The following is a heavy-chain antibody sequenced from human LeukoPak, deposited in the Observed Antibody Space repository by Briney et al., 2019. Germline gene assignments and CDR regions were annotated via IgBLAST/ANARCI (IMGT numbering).Heavy chain of an antibody. J-gene: IGHJ4*02. D-gene: IGHD6-19*01. V-gene: IGHV3-30-3*01. CDR1: GFDFINFH. CDR2: VSKDGNNI. CDR3: ARDFLWLVDY. Sequence: GGSLRLSCAASGFDFINFHIHWVRQAPGKGLEWVAFVSKDGNNIYYADSVKGRFTISRDNSKSTLYLQMNSLRAADPAIYYCARDFLWLVDYWGQGTLVTVSS.